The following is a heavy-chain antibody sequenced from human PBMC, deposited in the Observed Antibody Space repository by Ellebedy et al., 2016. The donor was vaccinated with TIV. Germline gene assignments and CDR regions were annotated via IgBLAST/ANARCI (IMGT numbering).Heavy chain of an antibody. J-gene: IGHJ4*02. CDR3: AVTTVASYDH. V-gene: IGHV3-21*06. Sequence: GESLKISXEASGFSFSDFGMQWVRQAPGKWLEWVSSINDYGNNIQYADSVKGRFTVSRDNAKNSLYLQMDSLRAEDTAIYYCAVTTVASYDHWGQGTLVTVSS. D-gene: IGHD4-23*01. CDR1: GFSFSDFG. CDR2: INDYGNNI.